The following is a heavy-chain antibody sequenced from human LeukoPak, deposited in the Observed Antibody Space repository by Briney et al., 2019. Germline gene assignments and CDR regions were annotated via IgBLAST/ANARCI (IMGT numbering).Heavy chain of an antibody. CDR1: GFTFSSYA. V-gene: IGHV3-30*04. J-gene: IGHJ4*02. D-gene: IGHD5-12*01. CDR3: ASAVVATTAFDY. Sequence: PGRSLRLSCAASGFTFSSYAMHWVRQAPGKGLEWVAVISYDGSNKYYADSVKGRFTISRDNSKNTLYLQMNSLRAEDTAVYYCASAVVATTAFDYWGQGTLVTVSS. CDR2: ISYDGSNK.